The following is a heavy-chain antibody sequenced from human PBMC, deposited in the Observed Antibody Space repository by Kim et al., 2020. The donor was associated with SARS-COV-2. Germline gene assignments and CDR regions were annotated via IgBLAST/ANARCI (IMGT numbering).Heavy chain of an antibody. Sequence: GGSLRLSCAASGFTVSSNYMSWVRQAPGKGLEWVSVIYSGGSTYYADSVKGRFTISRHNSKNTLYLQMNSLRAEDTAVYYCARELQADDSGSYFDYWGQGTLVTVSS. J-gene: IGHJ4*02. CDR3: ARELQADDSGSYFDY. CDR2: IYSGGST. CDR1: GFTVSSNY. V-gene: IGHV3-53*04. D-gene: IGHD1-26*01.